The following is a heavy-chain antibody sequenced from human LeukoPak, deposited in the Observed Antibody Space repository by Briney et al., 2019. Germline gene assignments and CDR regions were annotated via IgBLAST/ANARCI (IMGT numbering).Heavy chain of an antibody. CDR2: IYHSGST. J-gene: IGHJ1*01. Sequence: SETLCLTCTVSGGSLSTYYWNWIRQPPGKGLEWIGYIYHSGSTNYNPSLQSRVTISVDTSKNQFSLNLNSVTAADTAVYYCARGGAARLHFQNWGQGTLVTVSS. CDR3: ARGGAARLHFQN. D-gene: IGHD6-6*01. V-gene: IGHV4-59*01. CDR1: GGSLSTYY.